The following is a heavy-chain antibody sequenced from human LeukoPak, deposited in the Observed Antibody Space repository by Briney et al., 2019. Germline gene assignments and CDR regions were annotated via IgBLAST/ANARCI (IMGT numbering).Heavy chain of an antibody. CDR3: ARGSPYSSSFCFDY. Sequence: PSETLSLXCTVSGGSISSYYWSWIRQPPGKGLEWIGYIYYSGSTNYNPSLKSRVTISVDTSKNQFSLKLSSVTAADTAVNYCARGSPYSSSFCFDYWGQGTLVTVSS. CDR1: GGSISSYY. D-gene: IGHD6-6*01. J-gene: IGHJ4*02. CDR2: IYYSGST. V-gene: IGHV4-59*01.